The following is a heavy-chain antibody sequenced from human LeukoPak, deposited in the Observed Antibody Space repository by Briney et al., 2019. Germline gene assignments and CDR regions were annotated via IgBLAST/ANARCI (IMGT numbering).Heavy chain of an antibody. V-gene: IGHV6-1*01. CDR3: ARISWNHYFQYYGMDV. J-gene: IGHJ6*02. CDR1: GDSVSSNSAAA. Sequence: SQTLSLTCVISGDSVSSNSAAAWNWIRQSPSRGLEWLGRTYYRSQWYNDYAVSVESRISIYPDTSKNQFSLQLNSVTPEDTAIYYCARISWNHYFQYYGMDVWGQGTTVTVSS. CDR2: TYYRSQWYN. D-gene: IGHD1-1*01.